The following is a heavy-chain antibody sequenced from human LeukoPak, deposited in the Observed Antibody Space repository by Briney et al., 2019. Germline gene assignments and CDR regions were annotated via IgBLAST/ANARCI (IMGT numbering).Heavy chain of an antibody. V-gene: IGHV1-2*02. CDR2: INPNSGGT. CDR1: GYTFTGYY. D-gene: IGHD2-15*01. J-gene: IGHJ4*02. Sequence: GASVKVSCKASGYTFTGYYMHWVRQAPGQGLEWMGWINPNSGGTNYAQKFQGRVTMTRDTSISTAYMELSRLRSDATAVYYCAIDTVVTVPTYYFDYWGQGSLVTVSS. CDR3: AIDTVVTVPTYYFDY.